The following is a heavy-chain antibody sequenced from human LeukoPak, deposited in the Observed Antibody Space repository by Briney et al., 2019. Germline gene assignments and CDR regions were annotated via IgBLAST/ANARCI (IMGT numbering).Heavy chain of an antibody. CDR2: IKQDGRDT. CDR1: GFTFNTHW. CDR3: ATSEGY. J-gene: IGHJ4*02. Sequence: PGGSLRLSCAASGFTFNTHWMSWVRQAPGKGLEWVANIKQDGRDTYYVDSVKGRFTISRDNAKNSLNLQMNSLRAEDTAMYYCATSEGYWGQGTLVTVSS. V-gene: IGHV3-7*03.